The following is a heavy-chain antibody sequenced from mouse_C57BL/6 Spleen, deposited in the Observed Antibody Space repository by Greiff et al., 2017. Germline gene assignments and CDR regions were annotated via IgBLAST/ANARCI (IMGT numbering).Heavy chain of an antibody. D-gene: IGHD4-1*01. J-gene: IGHJ2*01. CDR1: GYTFTSYW. Sequence: QVQLQQPGAELVMPGASVKLSCKASGYTFTSYWMHWVKQRPGQGLEWIGEIDPSDSYTNYNQKFKGKSTLTVDKSSSTASMQLSSLTSEDSAVYYCAREAGRGYFDYWGQGTTLTVSS. CDR3: AREAGRGYFDY. CDR2: IDPSDSYT. V-gene: IGHV1-69*01.